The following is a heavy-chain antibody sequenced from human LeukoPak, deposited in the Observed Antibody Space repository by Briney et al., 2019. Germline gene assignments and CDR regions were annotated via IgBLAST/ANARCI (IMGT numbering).Heavy chain of an antibody. J-gene: IGHJ4*02. CDR3: AKEVGGYCTNGVCSPNWCNR. D-gene: IGHD2-8*01. CDR1: GGSLSSFSYS. Sequence: SETLSHTCTVSGGSLSSFSYSWGWIRQPPGKGLEWIGNIYYTGSTYYNPSLKSRVTISVDTSKTQFSLNLSSVTAADTAVYYCAKEVGGYCTNGVCSPNWCNRWGQGTLVTVSS. CDR2: IYYTGST. V-gene: IGHV4-39*01.